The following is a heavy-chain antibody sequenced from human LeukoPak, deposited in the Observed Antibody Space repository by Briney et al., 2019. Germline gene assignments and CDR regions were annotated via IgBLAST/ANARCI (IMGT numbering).Heavy chain of an antibody. Sequence: QPGGSLRLSCAASGFTFSSDSMNWVRQAPGKGLEWLSYLSRSGTTMYYADSVKGRFTISRDNAKNSLYLQMNSLRAEDTAVYYCARNPPPNIAAAGTEFDYWGQGTLVTVSS. CDR3: ARNPPPNIAAAGTEFDY. D-gene: IGHD6-13*01. J-gene: IGHJ4*02. V-gene: IGHV3-48*01. CDR1: GFTFSSDS. CDR2: LSRSGTTM.